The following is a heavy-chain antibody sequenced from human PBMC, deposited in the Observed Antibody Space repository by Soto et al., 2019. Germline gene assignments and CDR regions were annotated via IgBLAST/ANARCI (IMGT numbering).Heavy chain of an antibody. CDR1: GFIFSNYG. V-gene: IGHV3-33*01. Sequence: GGSLRLSCGASGFIFSNYGMHWIRQAPGKGLEWVTIIWYDGSNKWYADSVKGRFIISRDDSKNMVYLQMNSLRVDDTARYYCARANTSPFDYWGRGTLVTVSS. J-gene: IGHJ4*02. CDR2: IWYDGSNK. CDR3: ARANTSPFDY.